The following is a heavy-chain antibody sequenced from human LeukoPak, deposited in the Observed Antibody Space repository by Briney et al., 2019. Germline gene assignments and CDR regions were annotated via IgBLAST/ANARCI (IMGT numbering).Heavy chain of an antibody. D-gene: IGHD2-2*01. J-gene: IGHJ6*03. CDR3: ARDLSGYCSSTSCRQTYYYYMDV. CDR1: GGTFSSYA. V-gene: IGHV1-69*01. CDR2: IIPIFGTA. Sequence: SVKVSCKASGGTFSSYAISWVRQAPGQGLEWMGGIIPIFGTANYAQKFQGRVTITADESTSTAYMELSSLRPEDTAVYYCARDLSGYCSSTSCRQTYYYYMDVWGKGTTVTVSS.